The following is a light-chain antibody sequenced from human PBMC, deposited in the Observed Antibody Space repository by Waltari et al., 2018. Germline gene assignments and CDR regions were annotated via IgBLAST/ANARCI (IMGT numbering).Light chain of an antibody. CDR3: QQLHSSPVT. Sequence: IRLTQSPSSLSAFVGDRVTITCRASQDIQTYVAWYQQKPGKAPKLLIYGGSVWHTGVPSRFSGSGFRTEFSLTISSLQPDDFATYYCQQLHSSPVTFGGGTKV. J-gene: IGKJ4*01. CDR2: GGS. CDR1: QDIQTY. V-gene: IGKV1-9*01.